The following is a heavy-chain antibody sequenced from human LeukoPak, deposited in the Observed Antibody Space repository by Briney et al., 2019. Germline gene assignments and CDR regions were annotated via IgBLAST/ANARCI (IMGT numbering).Heavy chain of an antibody. CDR2: TNHSGST. V-gene: IGHV4-34*01. Sequence: SETLSLTCAVYGRSFSGYYWSWIRQPPGKGLEWLGETNHSGSTNYNPSLHSRVTISVDTSKNQFSLKLSSVTAADTAVYYCATHPPPVYYFDYWGQGTLVTVSS. J-gene: IGHJ4*02. CDR1: GRSFSGYY. CDR3: ATHPPPVYYFDY.